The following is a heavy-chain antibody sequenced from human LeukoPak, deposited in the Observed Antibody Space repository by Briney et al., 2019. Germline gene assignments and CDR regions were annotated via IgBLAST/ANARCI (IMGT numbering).Heavy chain of an antibody. CDR3: ARVDDSSGYFVYWYFDL. CDR1: GGSISSYY. D-gene: IGHD3-22*01. V-gene: IGHV4-59*01. J-gene: IGHJ2*01. CDR2: IYYSGST. Sequence: SETLSLTCTVSGGSISSYYWSWIRQPPGKGLEWSGYIYYSGSTNYNPSLKSRVTISVDTSKNQFSLKLSSVTAADTAVYYCARVDDSSGYFVYWYFDLWGRGTLVTVSS.